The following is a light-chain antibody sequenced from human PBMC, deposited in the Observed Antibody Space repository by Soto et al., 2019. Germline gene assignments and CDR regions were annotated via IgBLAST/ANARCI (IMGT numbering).Light chain of an antibody. CDR3: QLYGTTSIT. Sequence: IVMTQSPGTLSLSPGERATLSCRASQNVSSSYFAWYQKKPGQTPRLLIYGASSRATGMPETFSGSGSGTNFSLITSRLVPQEFVVSYCQLYGTTSITFGHGTRVEIQ. CDR2: GAS. V-gene: IGKV3-20*01. J-gene: IGKJ5*01. CDR1: QNVSSSY.